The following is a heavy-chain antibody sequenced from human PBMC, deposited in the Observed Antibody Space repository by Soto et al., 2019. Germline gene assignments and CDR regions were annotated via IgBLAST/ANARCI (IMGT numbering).Heavy chain of an antibody. CDR2: IRPDGTET. CDR3: AGWGGHDYNY. Sequence: EVQLVQSGGGLVQPGGSLRLSCVGSGFTFTDFYMNWVRQAPGKGLEWVANIRPDGTETNYVVSVRGRFTTSRDNAKNSLFLQMNSLRADDTALYYWAGWGGHDYNYWGQGILVTVSS. V-gene: IGHV3-7*03. D-gene: IGHD4-4*01. J-gene: IGHJ4*02. CDR1: GFTFTDFY.